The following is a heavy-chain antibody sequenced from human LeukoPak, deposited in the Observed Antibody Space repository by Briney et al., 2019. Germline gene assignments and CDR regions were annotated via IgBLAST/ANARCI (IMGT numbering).Heavy chain of an antibody. CDR1: GFTFSSCS. Sequence: GGSLRLSCAASGFTFSSCSMNWVRQAPGKGLESVSAISSDSSYIYYADSVRGRFTISRDNAKNSLYLQMSSLRAEDTAVYYCARIRDFGASYHYFYMDVWGTGTTVTVSS. D-gene: IGHD4-17*01. CDR3: ARIRDFGASYHYFYMDV. CDR2: ISSDSSYI. J-gene: IGHJ6*03. V-gene: IGHV3-21*01.